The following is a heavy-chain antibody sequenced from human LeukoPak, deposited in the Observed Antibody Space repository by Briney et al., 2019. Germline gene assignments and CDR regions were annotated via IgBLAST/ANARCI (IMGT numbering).Heavy chain of an antibody. CDR2: ISSSGSTI. V-gene: IGHV3-48*03. CDR3: AKDLSIVGATYVGGFDY. J-gene: IGHJ4*02. Sequence: GGSLRLSCAASGFTFSSYEMNWVRQAPGKGLEWVSYISSSGSTIYYADSVKGRFTISRDNAKNSLYLQMNSLRAEDTAVYYCAKDLSIVGATYVGGFDYWGQETLVTVSS. D-gene: IGHD1-26*01. CDR1: GFTFSSYE.